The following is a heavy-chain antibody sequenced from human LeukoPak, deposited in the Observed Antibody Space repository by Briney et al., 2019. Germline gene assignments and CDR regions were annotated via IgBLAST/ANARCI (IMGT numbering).Heavy chain of an antibody. V-gene: IGHV4-4*07. D-gene: IGHD4-17*01. CDR1: GGSIRSHY. CDR3: AREGGDYASWDY. J-gene: IGHJ4*02. CDR2: IYTSGST. Sequence: PSQTLSLTCTVSGGSIRSHYWSWIRQPAGKGLEWIGRIYTSGSTNYNPSLKSRVTMSVDTSKNQFSLKLRSVTAADTAVYYCAREGGDYASWDYWGQGTLVTVSS.